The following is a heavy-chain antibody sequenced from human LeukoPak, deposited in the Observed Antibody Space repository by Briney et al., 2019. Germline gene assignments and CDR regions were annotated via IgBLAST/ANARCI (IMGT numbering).Heavy chain of an antibody. CDR2: ISSSSSYI. J-gene: IGHJ4*02. V-gene: IGHV3-21*01. Sequence: SGGSLRLSCGVSGFTFSSYSMNWVRQAPGKGLEWVSSISSSSSYIYYADSVKGRFTISRDNAKNSLYLQMNSLRAEDTAVYYCARDLYYYDSSGYYYWGQGTLVTVSS. D-gene: IGHD3-22*01. CDR1: GFTFSSYS. CDR3: ARDLYYYDSSGYYY.